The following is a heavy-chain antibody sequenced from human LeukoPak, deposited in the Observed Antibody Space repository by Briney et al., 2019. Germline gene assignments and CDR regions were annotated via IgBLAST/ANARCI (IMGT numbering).Heavy chain of an antibody. CDR2: IYYSGST. CDR1: GGSMSGFY. CDR3: ATNAGRPRGIFDY. V-gene: IGHV4-59*01. D-gene: IGHD6-6*01. Sequence: SETLSLTCTVSGGSMSGFYWSWIRQPPGKGLEWIGYIYYSGSTNYNPSLQSRVTISVDTSKNQFSLKLRSVTAADTAVYYCATNAGRPRGIFDYWGQGTLVTVSS. J-gene: IGHJ4*02.